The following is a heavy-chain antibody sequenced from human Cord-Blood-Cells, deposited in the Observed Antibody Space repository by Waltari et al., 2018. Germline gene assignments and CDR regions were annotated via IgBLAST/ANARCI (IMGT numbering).Heavy chain of an antibody. V-gene: IGHV4-39*01. Sequence: QLQLQESGTGLVKPSETLSLTCTVSGGSISSSSYYWGWIRQPPGKGLEWIGSIYYSGSTYYNPSLKSRVTISVDTSKNQFSLKLSSVTAADTAVYYCASKWNYYFDYWGQGTLVTVSS. CDR1: GGSISSSSYY. CDR3: ASKWNYYFDY. CDR2: IYYSGST. D-gene: IGHD1-7*01. J-gene: IGHJ4*02.